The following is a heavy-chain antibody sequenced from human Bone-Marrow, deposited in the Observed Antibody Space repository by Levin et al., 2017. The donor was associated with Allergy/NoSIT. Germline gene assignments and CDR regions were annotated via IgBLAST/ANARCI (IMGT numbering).Heavy chain of an antibody. CDR3: AKDLVMWPPLRPYYFGMDV. CDR2: IDGRGGRT. V-gene: IGHV3-23*01. J-gene: IGHJ6*02. D-gene: IGHD3-22*01. Sequence: GESLKISCAASGFTFSNYAMTWVRQAPGKGLEWVSVIDGRGGRTYYAESVRGRFTISRDNSKNMLYLQMNSLRAEDTAVYYCAKDLVMWPPLRPYYFGMDVWGQGTTVTVSS. CDR1: GFTFSNYA.